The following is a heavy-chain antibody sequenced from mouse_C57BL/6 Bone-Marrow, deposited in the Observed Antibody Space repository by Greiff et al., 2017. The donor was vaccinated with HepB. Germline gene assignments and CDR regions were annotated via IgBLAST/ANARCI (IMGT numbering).Heavy chain of an antibody. CDR3: ARIYYYGSSAWDY. CDR1: GYTFTSYW. Sequence: QVQLQQPGAELVKPGASVQMSCKASGYTFTSYWITWVKQRPGQGLEWIGDIYPGSGSTNYNEKFKSKATLTVDTSSSTAYMQLSSLTSEDSAVYYCARIYYYGSSAWDYWGQGTSVTVSS. V-gene: IGHV1-55*01. D-gene: IGHD1-1*01. CDR2: IYPGSGST. J-gene: IGHJ4*01.